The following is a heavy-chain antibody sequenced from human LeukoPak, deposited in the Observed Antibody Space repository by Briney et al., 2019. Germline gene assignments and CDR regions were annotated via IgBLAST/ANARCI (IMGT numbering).Heavy chain of an antibody. V-gene: IGHV1-8*01. D-gene: IGHD2-15*01. CDR3: ARGPLRRRSGGGNWFDP. J-gene: IGHJ5*02. CDR2: MNPNSGNT. CDR1: GYTFTSYD. Sequence: ASVKVSCKASGYTFTSYDINWVRQATGQGLEWMGWMNPNSGNTGYAQKFQGRVTMTRNTSISTAYMELSSLRSEDTAVYSCARGPLRRRSGGGNWFDPWGQGTLVTVSS.